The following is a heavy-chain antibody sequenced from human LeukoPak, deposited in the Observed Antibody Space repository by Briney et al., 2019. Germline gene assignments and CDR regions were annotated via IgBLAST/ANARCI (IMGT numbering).Heavy chain of an antibody. D-gene: IGHD6-19*01. Sequence: SETLSLTCAVYGGSFSGYYWSWVRQPPGKGLEWIGEINHSGSTHYNPSLKSRVTISVDTSKNQFSLKLSSVTAADTAVYYCARSNGRSGWGFYYFDYWGQGTLVTVSS. J-gene: IGHJ4*02. CDR2: INHSGST. CDR1: GGSFSGYY. CDR3: ARSNGRSGWGFYYFDY. V-gene: IGHV4-34*01.